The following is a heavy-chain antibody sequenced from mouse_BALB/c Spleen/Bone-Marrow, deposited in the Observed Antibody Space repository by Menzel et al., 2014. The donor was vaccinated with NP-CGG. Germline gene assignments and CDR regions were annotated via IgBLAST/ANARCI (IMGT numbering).Heavy chain of an antibody. CDR2: IDPANGNT. Sequence: VQLKDSGAELVKPGASVKLSCTASGFNIKDTYMHWVKQRPEQGLERIGRIDPANGNTKYDPKFQGKATITADTSSNTAYLQLSSLTSEDTAVYYCARTAPENFDYWGQGTTLTVSS. D-gene: IGHD1-2*01. J-gene: IGHJ2*01. V-gene: IGHV14-3*02. CDR3: ARTAPENFDY. CDR1: GFNIKDTY.